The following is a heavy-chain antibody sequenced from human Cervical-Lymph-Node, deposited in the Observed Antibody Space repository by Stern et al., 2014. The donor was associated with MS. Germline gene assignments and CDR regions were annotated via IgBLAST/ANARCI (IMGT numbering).Heavy chain of an antibody. CDR1: GNTFSGYS. CDR3: ARPLPYAN. Sequence: QVQLVQSGTEVKKPGASVQLSCTASGNTFSGYSIHWVRQAPGQGLVWMGRINPDGGRTAYAQEFRDRVTMTGDTSTSTVYMHLSSLRSDDTAFYYCARPLPYANWGQGTLVTVSS. V-gene: IGHV1-46*01. CDR2: INPDGGRT. J-gene: IGHJ4*02. D-gene: IGHD4-17*01.